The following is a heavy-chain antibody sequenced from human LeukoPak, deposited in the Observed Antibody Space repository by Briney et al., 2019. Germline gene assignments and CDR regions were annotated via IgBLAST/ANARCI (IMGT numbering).Heavy chain of an antibody. J-gene: IGHJ4*02. CDR3: ARHLSRGYCSGGSCYSKFDY. V-gene: IGHV3-21*01. CDR1: GFTFSSYS. CDR2: ISSSSSYI. Sequence: GGSLRLSCAASGFTFSSYSMNWVRQAPGKGLEWVSSISSSSSYIYYADSVKGRFTISRDNAKNSLYLQMNSLRAEDTAVYYCARHLSRGYCSGGSCYSKFDYWGQGTLVTVSS. D-gene: IGHD2-15*01.